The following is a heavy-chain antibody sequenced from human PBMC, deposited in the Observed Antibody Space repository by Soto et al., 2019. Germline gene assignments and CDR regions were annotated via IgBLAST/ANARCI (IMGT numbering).Heavy chain of an antibody. D-gene: IGHD3-16*01. J-gene: IGHJ6*02. CDR3: ATSWYNYPYSDYYGMDV. V-gene: IGHV3-30*03. Sequence: GGSLRLSCAASGFTFSTFGMHWVRQAPGKGPEWVALISHDGRNKYYVDSVKGRFTISRDNSQNTLYLEMNSLRAEDTAEYYCATSWYNYPYSDYYGMDVWGHGTTVTVSS. CDR1: GFTFSTFG. CDR2: ISHDGRNK.